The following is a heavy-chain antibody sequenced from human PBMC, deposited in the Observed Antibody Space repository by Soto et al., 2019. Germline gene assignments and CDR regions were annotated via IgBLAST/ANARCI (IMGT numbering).Heavy chain of an antibody. CDR3: ARQLRPGPLITGTTRAAFDI. CDR2: IYYSGST. V-gene: IGHV4-39*01. Sequence: SETLSLTCTVSGGSISSSSYYWGWIRQPPGKGLEWIGSIYYSGSTYYNPSLKSRVTISVDTSKNQFSLKLSSVTAAETAVYYCARQLRPGPLITGTTRAAFDIWGQGTMVTVSS. CDR1: GGSISSSSYY. J-gene: IGHJ3*02. D-gene: IGHD1-7*01.